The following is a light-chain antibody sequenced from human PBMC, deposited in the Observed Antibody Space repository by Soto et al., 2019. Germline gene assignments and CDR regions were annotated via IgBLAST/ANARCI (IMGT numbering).Light chain of an antibody. J-gene: IGKJ1*01. CDR1: QSISSY. Sequence: DFKMTQSPSSLSASVGDRVTITCRASQSISSYLTWYQQKPGKAPKLLIYAASSLQSGVPSRFSGSGSGTDFTLTISSLQPEDFATYYCQQSYSTPWTFGQGTKVDIK. CDR3: QQSYSTPWT. V-gene: IGKV1-39*01. CDR2: AAS.